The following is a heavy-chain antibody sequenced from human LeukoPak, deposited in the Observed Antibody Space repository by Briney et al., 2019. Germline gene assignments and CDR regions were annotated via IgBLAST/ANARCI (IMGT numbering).Heavy chain of an antibody. Sequence: PGGSLRLSCAASGFTFSSYAMSWVRQAPGKGLEWVSAISGSGGSTYYADSVKGRFTISRDNSKNTLYLQMNSLRAEDTAVYYCAKDRSGVRGVIIQGKFDYWGQGTLVTVSS. D-gene: IGHD3-10*01. CDR1: GFTFSSYA. V-gene: IGHV3-23*01. CDR2: ISGSGGST. J-gene: IGHJ4*02. CDR3: AKDRSGVRGVIIQGKFDY.